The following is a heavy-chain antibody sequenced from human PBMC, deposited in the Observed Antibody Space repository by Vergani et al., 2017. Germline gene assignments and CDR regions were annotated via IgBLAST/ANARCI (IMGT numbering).Heavy chain of an antibody. Sequence: QVQLVESGGGVVQPGRSLRLSCAASGFTFSSYAMHWVRQAPGKGLEWVAVISYDGSNKYYADSVKGRFTISRDNSKNTLYLQMNSLRAEDTAVYYCATGYSYHADYWGQGTLVTVSS. V-gene: IGHV3-30-3*01. CDR1: GFTFSSYA. D-gene: IGHD5-18*01. CDR3: ATGYSYHADY. CDR2: ISYDGSNK. J-gene: IGHJ4*02.